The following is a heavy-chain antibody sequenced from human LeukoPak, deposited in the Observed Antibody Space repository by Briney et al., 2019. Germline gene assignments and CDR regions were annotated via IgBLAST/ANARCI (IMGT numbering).Heavy chain of an antibody. V-gene: IGHV4-34*01. CDR2: INHSGNT. CDR1: VGPFSGYY. J-gene: IGHJ4*02. D-gene: IGHD1-26*01. CDR3: AGGVIVGAITFDY. Sequence: SETLSLTCAVNVGPFSGYYWRWVRQPPGKGLEWIGEINHSGNTNYNPSLTSRVTISMDTSKNQFSLKLSSVTAADTAVYYCAGGVIVGAITFDYWGQGTLVTVSS.